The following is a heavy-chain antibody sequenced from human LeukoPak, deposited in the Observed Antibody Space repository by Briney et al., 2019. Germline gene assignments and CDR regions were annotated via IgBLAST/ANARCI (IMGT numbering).Heavy chain of an antibody. J-gene: IGHJ6*03. CDR1: GGSISSYY. Sequence: SETLSLTCTVSGGSISSYYWSWIRQPPGKGLEWIGYIYYSGSTNYNPSLKSRVTISVDTSKNQFSLKLSSVTAADTAVYYCARDSYGSGRGYYYYYMDVWGKGTTVTISS. V-gene: IGHV4-59*12. CDR2: IYYSGST. CDR3: ARDSYGSGRGYYYYYMDV. D-gene: IGHD3-10*01.